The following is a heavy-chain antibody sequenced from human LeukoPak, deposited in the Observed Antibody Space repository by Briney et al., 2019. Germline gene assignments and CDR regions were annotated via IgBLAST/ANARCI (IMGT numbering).Heavy chain of an antibody. Sequence: PSETLSLTCTVSGASITSYFWSWIRQPPGKGLEWIGYIYYSGSTKYNPSLKSRVTISVDTSKNHFSLKLTSVTAADTAVYYCAKYVEQGPSESWFDPWGQGTLVTVSS. J-gene: IGHJ5*02. D-gene: IGHD3-16*01. CDR2: IYYSGST. CDR1: GASITSYF. V-gene: IGHV4-59*01. CDR3: AKYVEQGPSESWFDP.